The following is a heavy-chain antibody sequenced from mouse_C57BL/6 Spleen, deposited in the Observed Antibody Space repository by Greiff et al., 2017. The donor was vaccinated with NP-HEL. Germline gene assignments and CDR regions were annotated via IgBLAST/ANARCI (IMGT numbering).Heavy chain of an antibody. CDR3: ASSYGNYGYFDY. Sequence: DVKLVESGGGLVQPGGSLSLSCAASGFTFTDYYMSWVRQPPGKALEWLGFIRNKANGYTTEYSASVKGRFTISRDNSQSILYLQMNALRAEDSATYYCASSYGNYGYFDYWGQGTTLTVSS. V-gene: IGHV7-3*01. CDR1: GFTFTDYY. D-gene: IGHD2-1*01. J-gene: IGHJ2*01. CDR2: IRNKANGYTT.